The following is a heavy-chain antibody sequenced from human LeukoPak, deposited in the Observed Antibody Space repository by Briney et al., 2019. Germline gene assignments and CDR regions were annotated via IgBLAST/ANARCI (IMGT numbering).Heavy chain of an antibody. CDR3: ARHWSRWQWLNRNWFDP. Sequence: TSETLSLTCTVSGGSISSYYWSWIRQPAGKGLEWIGRISSSGSTNYNPSLKNRVTISVDTSKNQFSLKLSSVTAADTAVYYCARHWSRWQWLNRNWFDPWGQGTLVTVSS. CDR1: GGSISSYY. D-gene: IGHD6-19*01. CDR2: ISSSGST. V-gene: IGHV4-4*07. J-gene: IGHJ5*02.